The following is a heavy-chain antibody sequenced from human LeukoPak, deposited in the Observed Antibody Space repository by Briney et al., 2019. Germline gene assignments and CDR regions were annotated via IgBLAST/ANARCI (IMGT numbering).Heavy chain of an antibody. V-gene: IGHV4-34*01. CDR2: INHSGST. CDR3: ARRALYGSGRYYYYYYMDV. CDR1: GGSFSGYY. Sequence: PSETLSLTCAVYGGSFSGYYWSSIRQPPGKGLEWIGEINHSGSTNYNPSLKSRVTISVDTSKNQFSLKLSSVTAADTAVYYCARRALYGSGRYYYYYYMDVWGKGTTVTVSS. J-gene: IGHJ6*03. D-gene: IGHD3-10*01.